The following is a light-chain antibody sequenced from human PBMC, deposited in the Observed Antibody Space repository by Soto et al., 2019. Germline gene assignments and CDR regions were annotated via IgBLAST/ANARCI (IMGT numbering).Light chain of an antibody. CDR2: EVS. Sequence: QSALTQPPSASGSPGQSVTISCTGTSSDDGAYSYVSWYQQHPGKAPKLMIYEVSKRPSGVPDRFSGSKSGNTASLTVSGLQAEDEADYYCSSYAGSNNFVVFGGGTKLTVL. J-gene: IGLJ2*01. CDR3: SSYAGSNNFVV. CDR1: SSDDGAYSY. V-gene: IGLV2-8*01.